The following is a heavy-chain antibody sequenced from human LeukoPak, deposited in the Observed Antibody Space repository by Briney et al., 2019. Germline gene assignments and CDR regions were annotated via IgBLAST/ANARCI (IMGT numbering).Heavy chain of an antibody. D-gene: IGHD1-1*01. CDR1: GFTFSSYA. V-gene: IGHV3-30-3*01. CDR2: ISYDGSNK. CDR3: ARRIGTSYFDY. Sequence: GGSLRLSCAASGFTFSSYAMHWVRQAPGKGLEWVAVISYDGSNKYYADSVKGRFTISRDNSKNTLYLQMNSLRAEDTAVYYCARRIGTSYFDYWGQGTLVTVSS. J-gene: IGHJ4*02.